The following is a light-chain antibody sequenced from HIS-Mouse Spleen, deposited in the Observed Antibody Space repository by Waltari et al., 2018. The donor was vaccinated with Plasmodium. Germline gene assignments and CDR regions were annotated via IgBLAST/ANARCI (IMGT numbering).Light chain of an antibody. CDR3: QAWDSSTVV. V-gene: IGLV3-1*01. CDR2: QDS. J-gene: IGLJ2*01. Sequence: SYELTQPPSVSVSPGQTASITCPGDKLGDKYACWYQQKPGQSPVLVIYQDSKRPSGIAVRFAGSNSGNTATLTISGTQAMDEADYYCQAWDSSTVVFGGGTKLTVL. CDR1: KLGDKY.